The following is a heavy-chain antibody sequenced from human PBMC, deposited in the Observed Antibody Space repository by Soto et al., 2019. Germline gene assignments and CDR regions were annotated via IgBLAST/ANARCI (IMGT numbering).Heavy chain of an antibody. V-gene: IGHV4-39*01. CDR1: GGSISSSSYY. CDR2: IYSSGST. Sequence: QLQLQESGPGLVKPSETLSLTCTVSGGSISSSSYYWGWLRQPPGKGLEWIGSIYSSGSTYYNPSLKSRVTISVDTSKNQFSLKLSSLTAADTAVYYCARIGIAVAGTFIDYWGQGTLVTVSS. D-gene: IGHD6-19*01. CDR3: ARIGIAVAGTFIDY. J-gene: IGHJ4*02.